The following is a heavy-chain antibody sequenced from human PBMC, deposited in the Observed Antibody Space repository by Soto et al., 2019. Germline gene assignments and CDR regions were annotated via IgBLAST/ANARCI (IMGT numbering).Heavy chain of an antibody. CDR2: ISGSGGST. J-gene: IGHJ6*02. Sequence: GGSLRLSCAASGFTFSSYAMSWVRQAPGKGLEWVSAISGSGGSTYYADSVKGRFTISRDNSKNTLYLQMNSLRAEDTAVYYCATLPAAWYYYGMDVWGQGTKVTVSS. V-gene: IGHV3-23*01. D-gene: IGHD6-13*01. CDR1: GFTFSSYA. CDR3: ATLPAAWYYYGMDV.